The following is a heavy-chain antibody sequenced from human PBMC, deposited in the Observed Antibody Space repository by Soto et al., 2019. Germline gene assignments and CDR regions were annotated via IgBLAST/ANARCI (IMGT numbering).Heavy chain of an antibody. Sequence: EVQLVESGGGVVRPGGSLRLSCAASGFTFDDYGMSWVRQAPGKGLEWVSGINWNGGSTGYADSVKGRFTISRDNAKNSLYLQMNSLRAEDTALYYCARDSHYDILTGYMSYGMDVWGQGTTVTVSS. CDR2: INWNGGST. J-gene: IGHJ6*02. CDR3: ARDSHYDILTGYMSYGMDV. CDR1: GFTFDDYG. V-gene: IGHV3-20*04. D-gene: IGHD3-9*01.